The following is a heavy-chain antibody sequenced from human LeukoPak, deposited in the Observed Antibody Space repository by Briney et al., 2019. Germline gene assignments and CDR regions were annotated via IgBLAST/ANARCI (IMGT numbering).Heavy chain of an antibody. Sequence: SETLSLTCTVSGGSISSNNYYWGWIRQPPGEGLEWIGSIYYSGSTYYNPSLKSRVTISVDTSKNQFSLKLRSVTAADTTVYYCARHSFPDYYDSSGYPNWFDPWGQGTLVTVSS. J-gene: IGHJ5*02. CDR1: GGSISSNNYY. D-gene: IGHD3-22*01. CDR3: ARHSFPDYYDSSGYPNWFDP. V-gene: IGHV4-39*01. CDR2: IYYSGST.